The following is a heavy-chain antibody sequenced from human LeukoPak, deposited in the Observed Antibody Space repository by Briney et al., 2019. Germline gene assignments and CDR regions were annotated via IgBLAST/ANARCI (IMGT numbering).Heavy chain of an antibody. D-gene: IGHD1-26*01. J-gene: IGHJ4*02. CDR3: ARQNSETYYVIGF. CDR2: ISYDGNNE. Sequence: GGSLRLSCAASGLIFSNYAVHWVRQAPGKGLEWVTVISYDGNNEYYADSVKGRFTISRDNPKNTLYLQMNSLRAEDTAVYYCARQNSETYYVIGFWGQGTRVTVSS. CDR1: GLIFSNYA. V-gene: IGHV3-30-3*01.